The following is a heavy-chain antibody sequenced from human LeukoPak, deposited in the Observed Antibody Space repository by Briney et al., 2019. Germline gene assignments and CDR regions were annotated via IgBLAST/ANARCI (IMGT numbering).Heavy chain of an antibody. CDR1: GYTFTSYG. CDR3: AREYYGSGTYWRHNWFDP. J-gene: IGHJ5*02. CDR2: ISAYNGNT. Sequence: ASVKVSCKASGYTFTSYGISWVRQAPGQGLEWMGWISAYNGNTNYAQKLQGRVTMTTDTSTSTAYMELRSLRSDDTAVYYCAREYYGSGTYWRHNWFDPWGQGTLVTVSS. V-gene: IGHV1-18*01. D-gene: IGHD3-10*01.